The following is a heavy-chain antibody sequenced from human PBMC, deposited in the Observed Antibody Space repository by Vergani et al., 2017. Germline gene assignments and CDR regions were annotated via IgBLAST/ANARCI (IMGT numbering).Heavy chain of an antibody. J-gene: IGHJ4*02. D-gene: IGHD5-18*01. Sequence: QVQLVQSGAEVKKPGSSVKVSCKASGGTFSSYAISWVRQAPGQGLEWMGGIIPIFGTANYAQKFQGRVTITADESTSPAYMQLSSLRSEDTAVYYCASDGTGYSYGYGAESAPFDYWGQGTLVTVSS. CDR3: ASDGTGYSYGYGAESAPFDY. CDR2: IIPIFGTA. CDR1: GGTFSSYA. V-gene: IGHV1-69*01.